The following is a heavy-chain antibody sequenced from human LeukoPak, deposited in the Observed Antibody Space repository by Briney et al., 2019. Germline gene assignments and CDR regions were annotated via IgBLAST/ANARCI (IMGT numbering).Heavy chain of an antibody. J-gene: IGHJ5*02. Sequence: ASVKVSCKASGYTFTSYDINWVRQASGQGLEWMGWMNPNSGNTASAQKFQGRVTMTTNTSISTAYMELTGLRSKDTAMYFCARKGLLGSGKPWFDPWGQGTLVTVSS. D-gene: IGHD2-15*01. CDR1: GYTFTSYD. V-gene: IGHV1-8*01. CDR2: MNPNSGNT. CDR3: ARKGLLGSGKPWFDP.